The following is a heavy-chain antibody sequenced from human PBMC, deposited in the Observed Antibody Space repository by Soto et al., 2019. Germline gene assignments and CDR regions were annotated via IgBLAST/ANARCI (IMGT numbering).Heavy chain of an antibody. D-gene: IGHD6-19*01. CDR1: GYTFTSYD. CDR3: ARVSSSGWYTAAY. J-gene: IGHJ4*02. V-gene: IGHV1-18*01. Sequence: QVQMVQSGDEVKKPGASVKVFCKASGYTFTSYDINWVRQAPGQGLEWMGWISGYNGNTNFAQKLQGRVTMTADTSTSTAYMELRSLRSDDTAVYYCARVSSSGWYTAAYWGQGTLVTVSS. CDR2: ISGYNGNT.